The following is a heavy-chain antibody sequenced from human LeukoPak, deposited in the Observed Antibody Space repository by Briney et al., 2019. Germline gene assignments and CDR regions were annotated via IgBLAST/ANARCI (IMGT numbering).Heavy chain of an antibody. CDR1: GYTFTGYY. D-gene: IGHD1-7*01. CDR2: INPNSGGT. V-gene: IGHV1-2*02. CDR3: ARGIIGTTPYYFDY. J-gene: IGHJ4*02. Sequence: ASVKVCCKASGYTFTGYYMHWVRQAPGQGLEWMGWINPNSGGTNYAQKFQGRVTMTRDTSISTAYVELSRLRSDDTAGYYCARGIIGTTPYYFDYWGQGTLVTVSS.